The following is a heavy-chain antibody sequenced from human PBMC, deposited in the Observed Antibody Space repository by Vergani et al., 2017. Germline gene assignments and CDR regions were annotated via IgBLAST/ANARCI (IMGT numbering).Heavy chain of an antibody. D-gene: IGHD4-17*01. CDR1: GFTFSSYA. CDR2: ISGSGGST. J-gene: IGHJ4*02. CDR3: AKDGVYGDYVFDY. Sequence: EVQLLESGGGLVQPGGSRRLSCAASGFTFSSYAMSWVRQAPGKGLEWVSAISGSGGSTYYADSVKGRFTISRDNSKNTLYLQMNSLRAEDTAVYYCAKDGVYGDYVFDYWGQGTLVTVSS. V-gene: IGHV3-23*01.